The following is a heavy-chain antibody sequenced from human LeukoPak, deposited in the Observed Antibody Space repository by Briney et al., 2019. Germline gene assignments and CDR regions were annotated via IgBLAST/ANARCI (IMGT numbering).Heavy chain of an antibody. CDR1: GGTFSSYA. CDR2: IIPNLGTA. J-gene: IGHJ6*03. Sequence: SVKVSCKASGGTFSSYAISWVREAPGQGLEWMGGIIPNLGTANYAQKFQGRVTITADESTRTAYMELSSLRSEDTAVYYCAKIAVAGDDRTYRATYYYYYYMDVWGKGTTVTVSS. V-gene: IGHV1-69*01. CDR3: AKIAVAGDDRTYRATYYYYYYMDV. D-gene: IGHD6-19*01.